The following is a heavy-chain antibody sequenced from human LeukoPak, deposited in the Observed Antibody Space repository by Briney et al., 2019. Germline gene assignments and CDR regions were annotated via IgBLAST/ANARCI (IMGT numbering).Heavy chain of an antibody. J-gene: IGHJ4*02. CDR3: ARDRNRGASVDY. D-gene: IGHD2/OR15-2a*01. Sequence: PGGSLRLSCAASGFTFSSYSMNWIRQPPGKGLEWIGSIYYSGSTYYNPSLKSRVTISVDTSKNQFSLKLSSVTAADTAVYYCARDRNRGASVDYWGQGTLVTVSS. CDR2: IYYSGST. V-gene: IGHV4-39*07. CDR1: GFTFSSYS.